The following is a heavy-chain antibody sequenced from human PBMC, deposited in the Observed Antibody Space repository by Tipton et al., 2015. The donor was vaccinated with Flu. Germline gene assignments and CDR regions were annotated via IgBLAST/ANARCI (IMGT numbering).Heavy chain of an antibody. CDR3: ARRDCSNYVSDPKNWFDP. J-gene: IGHJ5*02. D-gene: IGHD4-11*01. CDR1: GDSIRSDYY. Sequence: LRLSCTISGDSIRSDYYWGWIRQPPGKGLEWIGHIFPTGTTYHKPSLKSRVTISINTSKNQLSLKVFSVTAADTAVYYCARRDCSNYVSDPKNWFDPWGQGILVTVSS. V-gene: IGHV4-38-2*02. CDR2: IFPTGTT.